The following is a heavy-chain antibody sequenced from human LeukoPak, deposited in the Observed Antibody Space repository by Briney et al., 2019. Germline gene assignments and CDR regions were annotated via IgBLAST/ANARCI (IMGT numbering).Heavy chain of an antibody. V-gene: IGHV1-46*01. Sequence: ASVKVSRKASGYTFTSYYMHWVRQAPGQGLEWMGLINPTGGSTGYAQKFQGRATMTRDMSTSTDYMELSSLRSEDTAIYYCARDNSVGDNAWWFDPWGQGTLVTVSS. CDR2: INPTGGST. CDR1: GYTFTSYY. J-gene: IGHJ5*02. D-gene: IGHD1-26*01. CDR3: ARDNSVGDNAWWFDP.